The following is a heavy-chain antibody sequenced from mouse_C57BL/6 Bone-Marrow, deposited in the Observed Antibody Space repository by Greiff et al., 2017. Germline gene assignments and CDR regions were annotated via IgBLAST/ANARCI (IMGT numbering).Heavy chain of an antibody. CDR3: ARGRLRGGGSDY. D-gene: IGHD1-1*01. J-gene: IGHJ2*01. Sequence: DVHLVESGPGLVKPSQSLSLTCSVTGYSITSGYYWNWIRQFPGNKLEWMGYISYDGSNNYNPSLKNRISITRDTSKNQFFLKLNSVTTEDTATYYCARGRLRGGGSDYWGQGTTLTVSS. V-gene: IGHV3-6*01. CDR1: GYSITSGYY. CDR2: ISYDGSN.